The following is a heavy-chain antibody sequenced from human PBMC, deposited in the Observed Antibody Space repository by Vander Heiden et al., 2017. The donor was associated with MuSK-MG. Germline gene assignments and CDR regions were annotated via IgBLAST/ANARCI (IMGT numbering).Heavy chain of an antibody. V-gene: IGHV4-30-4*01. Sequence: QVQLQESGPGLVKPSQTLSLTCTVSGDTSGDYFWCWIRQPPGKGLEWIGYIYYSGSTYYNPSLKGRVTISVDTSKNQFSLKLSSVTAADTAIYYCARSHRSRTAKSFDYWGQGTLVTVSS. J-gene: IGHJ4*02. CDR3: ARSHRSRTAKSFDY. CDR2: IYYSGST. D-gene: IGHD1-1*01. CDR1: GDTSGDYF.